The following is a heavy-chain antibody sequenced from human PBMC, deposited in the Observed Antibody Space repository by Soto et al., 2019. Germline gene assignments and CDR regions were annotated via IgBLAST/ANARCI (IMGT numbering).Heavy chain of an antibody. CDR2: IYYSGST. Sequence: QLQLQESGPGLVKPSETLSLTCTVSGGSISSSSYYWGWIRQPPGKGLEWIGSIYYSGSTYYNPSLKSRFTISLDTSKNQFSLKLSSVTAADTAVYYCARHGGAARPEGMRGWFDPWGQGTLVTVSS. CDR1: GGSISSSSYY. CDR3: ARHGGAARPEGMRGWFDP. J-gene: IGHJ5*02. D-gene: IGHD6-6*01. V-gene: IGHV4-39*01.